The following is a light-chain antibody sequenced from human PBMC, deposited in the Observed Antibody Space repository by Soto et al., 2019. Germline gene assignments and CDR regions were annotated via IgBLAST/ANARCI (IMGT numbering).Light chain of an antibody. CDR1: QSISSW. V-gene: IGKV1-5*01. CDR3: EQYNSYSLS. J-gene: IGKJ4*01. CDR2: DAS. Sequence: DIQMTQSPSTRSSSLGDRVTITCRASQSISSWLAWYQQKPGKAPKLLIYDASSLESGVPSRFSGSGSGTEFTLTISSLKVDDFATYFCEQYNSYSLSFGEGTKVDIK.